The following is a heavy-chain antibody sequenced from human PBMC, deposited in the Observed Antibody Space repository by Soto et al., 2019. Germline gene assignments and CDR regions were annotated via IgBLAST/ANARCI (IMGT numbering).Heavy chain of an antibody. V-gene: IGHV1-18*04. CDR2: ISGYNGNT. Sequence: ASVKVSCKASGYTFTSYGISWVRQAPGQGLEWMGLISGYNGNTNYAQKFQGRVTMTTDTSTNTAYMEVRSLRSDDTAVYYCASASITLIRGVTYYYYGVDVWGQGTRVTFSS. CDR3: ASASITLIRGVTYYYYGVDV. J-gene: IGHJ6*02. CDR1: GYTFTSYG. D-gene: IGHD3-10*01.